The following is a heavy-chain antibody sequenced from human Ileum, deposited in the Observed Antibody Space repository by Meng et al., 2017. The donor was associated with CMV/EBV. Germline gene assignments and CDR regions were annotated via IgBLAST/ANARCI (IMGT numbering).Heavy chain of an antibody. CDR2: ISNSGTTI. CDR1: GFTFSDYY. V-gene: IGHV3-11*01. J-gene: IGHJ4*02. Sequence: GGSLRLSCAASGFTFSDYYMSWIRQAPGKGLEWVSYISNSGTTIYYADSVKGRFTISRDNAKNSLYLQMSSLRAEDTAVYYCARDSDYYGSGSYWDWGQGTLVTVSS. CDR3: ARDSDYYGSGSYWD. D-gene: IGHD3-10*01.